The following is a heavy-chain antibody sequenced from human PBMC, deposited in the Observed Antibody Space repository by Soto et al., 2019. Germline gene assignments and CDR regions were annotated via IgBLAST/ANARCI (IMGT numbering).Heavy chain of an antibody. CDR2: ILPIFGTA. Sequence: QVQLVQSGAEVKKPGSSVKVSCKASGGTFSSYAISWVRQAPGQGLEWMGGILPIFGTANYAQKFQGRVTITADESTSTAYMELSSLRSEDTAVYYCARVDITMVRPYSYGMDVWGQGTTVTVSS. CDR1: GGTFSSYA. D-gene: IGHD3-10*01. J-gene: IGHJ6*02. CDR3: ARVDITMVRPYSYGMDV. V-gene: IGHV1-69*12.